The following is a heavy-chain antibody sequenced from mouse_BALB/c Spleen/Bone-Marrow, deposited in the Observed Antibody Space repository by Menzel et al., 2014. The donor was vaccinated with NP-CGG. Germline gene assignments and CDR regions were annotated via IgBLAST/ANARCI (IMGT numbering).Heavy chain of an antibody. V-gene: IGHV1-9*01. CDR2: ILPGSGSI. J-gene: IGHJ4*01. CDR1: GYTFSSYW. Sequence: QVQLQQSRAELMKPGASVKISCKATGYTFSSYWIEWVKQRPGHGLEWIGEILPGSGSIKYNEKFEGKATFTADTSSNTAYMQLSSLTSEDSAVYYCASRYDTMDYWGQGTSVTVSS. CDR3: ASRYDTMDY.